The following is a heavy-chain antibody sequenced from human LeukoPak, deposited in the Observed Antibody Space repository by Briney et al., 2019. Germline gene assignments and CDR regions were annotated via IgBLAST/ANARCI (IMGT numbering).Heavy chain of an antibody. CDR1: GFTFSSYG. J-gene: IGHJ4*02. Sequence: GGSLRLSCAASGFTFSSYGMSWVRQAPGKGLEWVSAISGSGGSTYYADSVKGRFTISRDNAKNSLYLQMNSLRAEDTAVYYCARDLSLDCSSTSCTSPRGYWGQGTLVTVSS. D-gene: IGHD2-2*01. CDR2: ISGSGGST. V-gene: IGHV3-23*01. CDR3: ARDLSLDCSSTSCTSPRGY.